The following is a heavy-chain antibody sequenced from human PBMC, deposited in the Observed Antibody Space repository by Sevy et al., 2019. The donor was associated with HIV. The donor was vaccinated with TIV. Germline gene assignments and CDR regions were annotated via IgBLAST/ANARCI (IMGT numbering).Heavy chain of an antibody. CDR2: ISYDGSHK. J-gene: IGHJ4*03. D-gene: IGHD6-19*01. CDR1: GLTFSTYG. Sequence: GGALRLSCAASGLTFSTYGMHWVRQAPGKGLEWVAVISYDGSHKYYADSVKGRFTISRDNSKNALYLQMNSLRLEDTAVYYCAKDAGYSIHWYPGYWGHGTLVTVPS. CDR3: AKDAGYSIHWYPGY. V-gene: IGHV3-30*18.